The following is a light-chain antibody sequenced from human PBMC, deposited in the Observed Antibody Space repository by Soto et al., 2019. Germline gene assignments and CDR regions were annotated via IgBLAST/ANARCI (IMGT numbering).Light chain of an antibody. CDR2: GAS. V-gene: IGKV3-20*01. CDR1: QSVSSSY. Sequence: IVLTQSPGTLSLSPGERATLSCRASQSVSSSYFAWYQQKPGQAPRLLIYGASSRAAGIPDRFSGCGSGTDFTLTISRLEPEDFAVYYCQQYGSSPRTFGQGTKVEIK. CDR3: QQYGSSPRT. J-gene: IGKJ1*01.